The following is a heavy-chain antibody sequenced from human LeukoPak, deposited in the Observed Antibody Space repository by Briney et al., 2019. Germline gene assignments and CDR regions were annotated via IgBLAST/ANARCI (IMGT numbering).Heavy chain of an antibody. CDR2: ISSSGSTI. CDR1: GFTFSSYE. V-gene: IGHV3-48*03. D-gene: IGHD1-26*01. Sequence: GGSLRLSCAASGFTFSSYEMNWVRQAPGKGLEWVSYISSSGSTIYYADSVKGRFTISRDNAKNSLYLQMNSLRVEDTGVYYCASWGEGALDNWGQGTLVTVSS. J-gene: IGHJ4*02. CDR3: ASWGEGALDN.